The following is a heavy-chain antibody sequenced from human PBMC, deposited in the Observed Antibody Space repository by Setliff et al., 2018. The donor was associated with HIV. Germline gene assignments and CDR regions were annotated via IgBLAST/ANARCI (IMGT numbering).Heavy chain of an antibody. CDR1: GVYISNYH. V-gene: IGHV4-4*08. D-gene: IGHD3-10*01. CDR3: ARSSYYGSGSYTDY. J-gene: IGHJ4*02. Sequence: SETLSLTCTISGVYISNYHWGWIRQPPGRGLEWIGSIHTTGSPKNNPSLQSRVSISIDMAKSLFSLELSSVTAADTAVYYCARSSYYGSGSYTDYWRQGTLVTVS. CDR2: IHTTGSP.